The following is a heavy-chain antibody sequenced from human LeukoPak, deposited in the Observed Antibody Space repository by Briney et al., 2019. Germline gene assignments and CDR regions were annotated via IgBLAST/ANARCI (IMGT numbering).Heavy chain of an antibody. V-gene: IGHV3-23*01. CDR3: AKPYCSGGSCYHSGYYYYYMDV. CDR1: GFTFSSYD. CDR2: ISSSSGTT. Sequence: PGGSLRLSCAASGFTFSSYDMSWVRQAPGKGLEWVSAISSSSGTTYYADSVKGRFTISRDNSKNTLYLQMNSLRAEDTAVYYCAKPYCSGGSCYHSGYYYYYMDVWGKGTTVTVSS. D-gene: IGHD2-15*01. J-gene: IGHJ6*03.